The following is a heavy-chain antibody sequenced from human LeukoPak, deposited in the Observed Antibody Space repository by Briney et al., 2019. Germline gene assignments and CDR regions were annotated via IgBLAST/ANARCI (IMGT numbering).Heavy chain of an antibody. CDR2: IYYSGST. J-gene: IGHJ4*02. CDR3: ASFSYGDYDIFDY. Sequence: GSLRLSCAASGFTFSSYAMSWVRQAPGKGLEWIGYIYYSGSTNYNPSLKSRVTISVDTSKNQFSLKLSSVTAADTAVYYCASFSYGDYDIFDYWGQGTLVTVSS. CDR1: GFTFSSYA. D-gene: IGHD4-17*01. V-gene: IGHV4-59*01.